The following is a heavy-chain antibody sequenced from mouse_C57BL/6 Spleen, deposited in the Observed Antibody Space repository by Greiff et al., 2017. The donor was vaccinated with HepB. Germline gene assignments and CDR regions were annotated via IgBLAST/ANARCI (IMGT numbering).Heavy chain of an antibody. V-gene: IGHV3-6*01. J-gene: IGHJ3*01. CDR3: ARGDDEAY. Sequence: EVQLKESGPGLVKPSQSLSLTCSVTGYSITSGYYWNWIRQFPGNKLEWMGYISYDGSNNYNPSLKNRISITRDTSKNQFFLKLNSVTTEDTATYYCARGDDEAYWGQGTLVTVSA. D-gene: IGHD2-3*01. CDR1: GYSITSGYY. CDR2: ISYDGSN.